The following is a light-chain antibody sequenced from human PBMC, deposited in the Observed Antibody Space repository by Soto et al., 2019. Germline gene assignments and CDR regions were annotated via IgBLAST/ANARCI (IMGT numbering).Light chain of an antibody. Sequence: DVVMTQSPLSLPVTLGQPASISCRSSQSLVNTDGNTYLTWFQLRPGQSPRRLIYKVSNRDSGVPDRVSGSGSGTDFTLKISRVEAEDVGIYYCMQTTRWPWTFGQGTTVKIK. J-gene: IGKJ1*01. CDR2: KVS. CDR3: MQTTRWPWT. V-gene: IGKV2-30*01. CDR1: QSLVNTDGNTY.